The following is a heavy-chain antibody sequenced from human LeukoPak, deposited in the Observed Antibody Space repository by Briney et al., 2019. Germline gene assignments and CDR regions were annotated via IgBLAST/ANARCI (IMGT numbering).Heavy chain of an antibody. J-gene: IGHJ6*02. CDR2: IYSGGRT. Sequence: GGSLRLSCAASGFTVSSNYMSWVRQAPGKGLEWVSVIYSGGRTYYADSVKGRFTISRDNSKNTLYLQMNSLRAEDTAVYYCARDPGYSYGSYYGMDVWGQGTTVTVSS. D-gene: IGHD5-18*01. CDR1: GFTVSSNY. CDR3: ARDPGYSYGSYYGMDV. V-gene: IGHV3-66*02.